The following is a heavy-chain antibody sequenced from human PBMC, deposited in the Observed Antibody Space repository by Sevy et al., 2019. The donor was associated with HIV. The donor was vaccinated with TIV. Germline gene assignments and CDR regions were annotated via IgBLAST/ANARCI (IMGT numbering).Heavy chain of an antibody. V-gene: IGHV3-23*01. CDR3: AKRRVQAGLSGGGANYGMDV. CDR1: GFPFSSYA. D-gene: IGHD2-8*02. J-gene: IGHJ6*02. Sequence: GGSLRLSCAASGFPFSSYAMSWVRRAPGRGLEWVSTIIGGGRRTDYADSVTGRFMISTDNSRNTLYLQMNSLRAEDTAIYNGAKRRVQAGLSGGGANYGMDVCGRGTTVTVSS. CDR2: IIGGGRRT.